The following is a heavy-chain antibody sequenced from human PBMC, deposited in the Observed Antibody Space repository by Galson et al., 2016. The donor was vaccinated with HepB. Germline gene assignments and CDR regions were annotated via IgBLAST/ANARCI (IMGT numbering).Heavy chain of an antibody. J-gene: IGHJ4*02. CDR2: MFSTGSS. V-gene: IGHV4-39*02. Sequence: LSLTCSVSGASNIMNKYFWGWIRQPPGKGLEWIGSMFSTGSSYFTLSLKSRVSMSIDTSTNRLSLKLRSVTAADTAFYYCARPISGTSLSDFDYWGQGILVTVSS. CDR3: ARPISGTSLSDFDY. CDR1: GASNIMNKYF. D-gene: IGHD1-20*01.